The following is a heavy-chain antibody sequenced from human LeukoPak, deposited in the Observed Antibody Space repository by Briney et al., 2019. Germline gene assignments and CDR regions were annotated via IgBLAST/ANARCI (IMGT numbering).Heavy chain of an antibody. D-gene: IGHD3-10*01. CDR2: INPNSGGT. CDR3: ARGDKKENLSGPSGYFDP. J-gene: IGHJ5*02. V-gene: IGHV1-2*02. CDR1: GYTFSAYH. Sequence: ASVKVSCKASGYTFSAYHIHWVRQAPGQGLEWMGWINPNSGGTNFAPKFHGRVAMTRDTSLNTAYMELSSLRSDDTAVYYCARGDKKENLSGPSGYFDPWGQGSLVTVSS.